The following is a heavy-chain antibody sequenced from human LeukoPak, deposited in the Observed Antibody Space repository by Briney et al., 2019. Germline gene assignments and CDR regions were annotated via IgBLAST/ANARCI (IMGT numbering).Heavy chain of an antibody. Sequence: KPSETLSLTCTVSGGSISSSSYYWSWIRQPPGKGLEWIGEINHSGSTNYNPSLKSRVTISVDTSKNQFSLKLSSVTAADTAVYYCAVSLRASRRRGYSYGRPFDYWGQGTLVTVSS. J-gene: IGHJ4*02. CDR3: AVSLRASRRRGYSYGRPFDY. CDR1: GGSISSSSYY. CDR2: INHSGST. D-gene: IGHD5-18*01. V-gene: IGHV4-39*07.